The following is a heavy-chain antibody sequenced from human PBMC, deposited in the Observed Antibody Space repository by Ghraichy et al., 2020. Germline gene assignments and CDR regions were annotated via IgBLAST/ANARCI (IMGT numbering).Heavy chain of an antibody. CDR2: ISWNSGSI. Sequence: GGSLRLSCAASGFTFDDYAMHWVRQAPGKGLEWVSGISWNSGSIGYADSVKGRFTISRDNAKNSLYLQMNSLRAEDTALYYCAKDIGDYHYYYGMDVWGQGTTVTVSS. D-gene: IGHD4-17*01. CDR1: GFTFDDYA. V-gene: IGHV3-9*01. CDR3: AKDIGDYHYYYGMDV. J-gene: IGHJ6*02.